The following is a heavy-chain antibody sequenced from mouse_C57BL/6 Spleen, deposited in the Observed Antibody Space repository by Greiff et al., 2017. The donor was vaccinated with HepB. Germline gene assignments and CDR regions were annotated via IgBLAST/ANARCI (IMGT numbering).Heavy chain of an antibody. CDR3: AREGNYGGMDY. J-gene: IGHJ4*01. Sequence: EVKLQESGPGLVKPSQSLSLTCSVPGYSITSGYYWNWIRQFPGNKLEWMGYISYDGSNNYNPSLKNRISITRDTSKNQFFLKLNSVTTEDTATYYCAREGNYGGMDYWGQGTSVTVSS. D-gene: IGHD2-1*01. CDR1: GYSITSGYY. V-gene: IGHV3-6*01. CDR2: ISYDGSN.